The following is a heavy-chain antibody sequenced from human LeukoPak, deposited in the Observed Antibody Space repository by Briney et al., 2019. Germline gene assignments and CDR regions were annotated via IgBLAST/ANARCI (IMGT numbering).Heavy chain of an antibody. V-gene: IGHV3-43*01. CDR3: AKDKSGYVDY. Sequence: GGSLRLSCAASGFTFYDYTMHWVRQAPGKGVDWFSLISSDGASTYYPHSLKGLFTISRDNTKNSLYLQMNSLRTEDTALYYCAKDKSGYVDYWGQGTLVTVSS. CDR1: GFTFYDYT. CDR2: ISSDGAST. D-gene: IGHD1-26*01. J-gene: IGHJ4*02.